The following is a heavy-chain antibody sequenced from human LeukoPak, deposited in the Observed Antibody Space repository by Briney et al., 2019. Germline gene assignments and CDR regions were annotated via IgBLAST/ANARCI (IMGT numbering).Heavy chain of an antibody. CDR1: GGSISSSSYY. Sequence: SQTLSLTCTVSGGSISSSSYYWGWIRQPPGKGLEWIGSMYDSGSTYYNPSLKSRVTISVDTSKNQFSLNLSSVTAADTAVYYCARRLRWKAFDIWGQGTMVTVSS. CDR2: MYDSGST. CDR3: ARRLRWKAFDI. J-gene: IGHJ3*02. V-gene: IGHV4-39*01. D-gene: IGHD4-23*01.